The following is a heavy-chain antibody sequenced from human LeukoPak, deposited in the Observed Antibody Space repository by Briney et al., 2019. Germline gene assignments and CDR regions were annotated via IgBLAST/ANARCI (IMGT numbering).Heavy chain of an antibody. CDR3: TTEGWLHTGLEY. J-gene: IGHJ4*02. Sequence: GGSLRLSCTASGFTFGDYAMSWVRQAPGKGLEWVGFIRSKAYGGTTEYAASVKGRFTISRDDSKSIAYLQMNSLKTEDTAVYYCTTEGWLHTGLEYWGQGTLVTVSS. V-gene: IGHV3-49*04. CDR1: GFTFGDYA. CDR2: IRSKAYGGTT. D-gene: IGHD3-3*01.